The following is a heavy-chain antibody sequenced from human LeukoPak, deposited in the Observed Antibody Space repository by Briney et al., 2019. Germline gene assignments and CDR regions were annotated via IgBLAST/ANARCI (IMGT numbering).Heavy chain of an antibody. J-gene: IGHJ4*02. V-gene: IGHV1-69*10. CDR2: IIPILGIA. D-gene: IGHD2-15*01. CDR3: ARVDCSGGSCSYCFDY. Sequence: ASVKVSCKASGGTFSSYAISWVRQAPGQGLEWMGGIIPILGIANYAQKFQGRVTITADKSTSTAYMELSSLRSEDTAVYYCARVDCSGGSCSYCFDYWGQGTLVTVSS. CDR1: GGTFSSYA.